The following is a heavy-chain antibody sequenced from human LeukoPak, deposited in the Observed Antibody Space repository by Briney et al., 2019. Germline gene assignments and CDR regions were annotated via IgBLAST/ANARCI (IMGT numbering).Heavy chain of an antibody. V-gene: IGHV1-2*04. J-gene: IGHJ6*04. D-gene: IGHD3-10*01. CDR1: GYTFTGHY. CDR3: ARSTGSGSMGKDYYYYGMDV. CDR2: INPNSGGT. Sequence: ASVKVSCKASGYTFTGHYMHWVRQAPGQGLEWMGWINPNSGGTNYAQKFQGWVTMTRDTSISTAYMELSRLRSDDTAVYYCARSTGSGSMGKDYYYYGMDVWGKGTTVTVSS.